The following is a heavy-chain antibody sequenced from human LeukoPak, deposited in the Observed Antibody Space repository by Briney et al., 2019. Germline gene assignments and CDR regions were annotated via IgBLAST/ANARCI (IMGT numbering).Heavy chain of an antibody. CDR3: ASHPRVDGYNFHFDY. CDR1: GGTFSSYA. CDR2: IIPTLGIA. V-gene: IGHV1-69*04. J-gene: IGHJ4*02. Sequence: SVKVSCKASGGTFSSYAISWVRQAPGQGLEWMGRIIPTLGIANYAQKFQGRVTITADKSTSTAYMELSSLRSEDTAVYYCASHPRVDGYNFHFDYWGQGTLVTVSS. D-gene: IGHD5-24*01.